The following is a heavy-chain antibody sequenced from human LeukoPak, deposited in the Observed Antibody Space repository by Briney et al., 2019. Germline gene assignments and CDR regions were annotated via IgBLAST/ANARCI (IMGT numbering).Heavy chain of an antibody. CDR1: GFDFSGYS. CDR2: VSGSGGSA. J-gene: IGHJ4*02. D-gene: IGHD1-26*01. V-gene: IGHV3-23*01. Sequence: PGGSLRLSCAASGFDFSGYSMTWVRQGPGKGLEWVSTVSGSGGSAFYADSVQGRFTLSRDNARNTVYLEMNSLRAEDTAIYYCAKYSRGYGSAYLDYWGQGTLVTVSS. CDR3: AKYSRGYGSAYLDY.